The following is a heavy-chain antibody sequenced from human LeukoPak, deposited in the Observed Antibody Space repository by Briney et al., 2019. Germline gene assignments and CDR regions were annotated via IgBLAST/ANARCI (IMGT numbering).Heavy chain of an antibody. CDR1: GFTFIDYD. D-gene: IGHD6-19*01. CDR3: ARGGIQVSGIDEFDY. CDR2: IGIRGDT. V-gene: IGHV3-13*01. J-gene: IGHJ4*02. Sequence: GGSLRLSCATSGFTFIDYDMHWVRQVIGKGLEWVSAIGIRGDTHYSGSVKGRFTVSRENAESSLYLQMNSLRAEDTAVYYCARGGIQVSGIDEFDYWGQGTLVTVSS.